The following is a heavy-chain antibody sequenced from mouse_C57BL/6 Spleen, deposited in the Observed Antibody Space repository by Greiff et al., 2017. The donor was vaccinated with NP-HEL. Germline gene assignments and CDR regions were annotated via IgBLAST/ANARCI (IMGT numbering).Heavy chain of an antibody. J-gene: IGHJ4*01. D-gene: IGHD2-1*01. CDR3: ASYGNSYAMDY. V-gene: IGHV1-55*01. Sequence: QVQLKESGAELVKPGASVKMSCKASGYTFTSYWITWVKQRPGQGLEWIGDIYPGSGSTNYNEKFKSKATLTVDTSSSTAYMQLSSLTSEDSAVYYCASYGNSYAMDYWGQGTSVTVSS. CDR2: IYPGSGST. CDR1: GYTFTSYW.